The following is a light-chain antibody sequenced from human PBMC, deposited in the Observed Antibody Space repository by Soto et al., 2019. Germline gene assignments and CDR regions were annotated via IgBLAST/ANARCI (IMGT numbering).Light chain of an antibody. CDR3: QQYNNWPRT. J-gene: IGKJ1*01. CDR1: QSVSSN. Sequence: ETVMTQSPATLSVSPGERATLYCRASQSVSSNLAWYQQKPGQAPRLLLYGASTRATDIPARFSGSGSGTEFTLTISSLRSEDFAVYYCQQYNNWPRTFGQGTKVEI. CDR2: GAS. V-gene: IGKV3-15*01.